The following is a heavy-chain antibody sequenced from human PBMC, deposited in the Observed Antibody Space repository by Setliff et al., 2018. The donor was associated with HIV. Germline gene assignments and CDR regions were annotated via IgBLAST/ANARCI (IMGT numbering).Heavy chain of an antibody. CDR1: GYDFTSHY. D-gene: IGHD3-22*01. CDR3: ARGGRPLEGIVVGPLEVAFDI. J-gene: IGHJ3*02. V-gene: IGHV1-46*01. Sequence: ASVKVSCKASGYDFTSHYMRWVRQAPGQGLEWMGIVNRGGTRTSHARKFQGRLSLTTDTSSNTIYMGLSGLKSEDTAVYYCARGGRPLEGIVVGPLEVAFDIWGQGTLVTVSS. CDR2: VNRGGTRT.